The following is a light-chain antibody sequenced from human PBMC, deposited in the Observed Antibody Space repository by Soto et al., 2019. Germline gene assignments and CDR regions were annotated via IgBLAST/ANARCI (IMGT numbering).Light chain of an antibody. CDR3: KSYDSSLSGYV. CDR2: GST. J-gene: IGLJ1*01. Sequence: QSVLTQPPSLSGAPGQRVTISCTGSGSNIGAPYDVHWYQHLPGTAPKLLIYGSTNRPSGVPGRFSGSKSGTSASLAITGLQAEDEADYYCKSYDSSLSGYVFGAGTKLTVL. V-gene: IGLV1-40*01. CDR1: GSNIGAPYD.